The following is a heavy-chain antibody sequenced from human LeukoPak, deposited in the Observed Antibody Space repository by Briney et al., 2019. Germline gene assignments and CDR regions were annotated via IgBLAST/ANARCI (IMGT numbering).Heavy chain of an antibody. CDR2: IYYSGSGST. Sequence: SETLSLTCTVSGGSISSYYWSWIRQPPGKGLEWIGYIYYSGSGSTNYNPSLKSRVTISVDTSKNQFSLKLSSVTAADTAVYYCARVHILNQYYDILTGYLDWGQGTLVTVSS. CDR3: ARVHILNQYYDILTGYLD. D-gene: IGHD3-9*01. CDR1: GGSISSYY. J-gene: IGHJ4*02. V-gene: IGHV4-59*12.